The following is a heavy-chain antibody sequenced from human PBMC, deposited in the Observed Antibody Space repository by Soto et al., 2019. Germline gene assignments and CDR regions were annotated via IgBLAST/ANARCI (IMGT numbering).Heavy chain of an antibody. Sequence: QVQLQESGPGLVKPSQTLSLTCTVSGGSISSGGYYWSWFRQHPGKGLEWIGYIYYSGSTHYNPSLKRRVNXSXAXSXXHSSPKLSSVTAADTAVYYCAREEGGVYDHRWFVPWGQGTMVTVSS. J-gene: IGHJ5*02. V-gene: IGHV4-31*03. CDR3: AREEGGVYDHRWFVP. D-gene: IGHD3-16*01. CDR2: IYYSGST. CDR1: GGSISSGGYY.